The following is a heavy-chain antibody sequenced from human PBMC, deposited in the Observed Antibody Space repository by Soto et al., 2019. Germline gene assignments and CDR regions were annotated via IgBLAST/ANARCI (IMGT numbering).Heavy chain of an antibody. V-gene: IGHV3-33*06. J-gene: IGHJ6*02. CDR2: LSYDGINT. Sequence: QVQLVESGGGVVQPGTSLRLSCAVSGFTFSTFGMHWVRQAPGEGLEWVAGLSYDGINTYYADSLKGRFTISRDSSKNTLYLQMSSLRGEYTARYYCAKTPRNYGPIYGMDVWGQGTTVTVSS. D-gene: IGHD3-16*01. CDR3: AKTPRNYGPIYGMDV. CDR1: GFTFSTFG.